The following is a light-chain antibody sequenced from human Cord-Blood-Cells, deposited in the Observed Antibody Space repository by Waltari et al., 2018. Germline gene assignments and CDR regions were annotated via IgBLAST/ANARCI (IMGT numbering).Light chain of an antibody. Sequence: IVLTQSPGTLSLSPGERATLSCRASQSVSSSYLAWYQQKPGQAPRPLIDGASSRAARLPAWSSVSWAGTDFTLTTSRPEPEDFAVYYAQQYGSSPMYTLGQGTKLEIK. V-gene: IGKV3-20*01. CDR3: QQYGSSPMYT. CDR2: GAS. J-gene: IGKJ2*01. CDR1: QSVSSSY.